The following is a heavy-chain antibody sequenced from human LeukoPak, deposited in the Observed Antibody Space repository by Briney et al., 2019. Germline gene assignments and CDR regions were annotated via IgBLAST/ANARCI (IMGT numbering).Heavy chain of an antibody. CDR2: IYYSGST. Sequence: SETLSLTCTVSGGSISSYYWSWIRQPPGKGLEWIGYIYYSGSTNYNPSLKSRVTISVDTSKNQFSLKLSSVTAADAAVYYCARLGGSSWLEYYFDYWGQGTLVTVSS. J-gene: IGHJ4*02. CDR3: ARLGGSSWLEYYFDY. V-gene: IGHV4-59*08. CDR1: GGSISSYY. D-gene: IGHD6-13*01.